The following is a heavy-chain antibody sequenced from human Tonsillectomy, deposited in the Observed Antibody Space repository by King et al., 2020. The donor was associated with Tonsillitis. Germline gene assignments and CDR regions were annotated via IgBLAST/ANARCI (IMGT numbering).Heavy chain of an antibody. Sequence: TLKESGPTLVKPTQTLTLTCTFSGFSLSTSGVGVGWIRQPPGKALEWLALIYWNDDKRYSPSLKSRLTITKDTSNNQVVLTMTNMDPVDTATCSSAHRPRTYYDFWSGSPNWFDPWGQGTLVTVSS. V-gene: IGHV2-5*01. CDR3: AHRPRTYYDFWSGSPNWFDP. D-gene: IGHD3-3*01. CDR2: IYWNDDK. J-gene: IGHJ5*02. CDR1: GFSLSTSGVG.